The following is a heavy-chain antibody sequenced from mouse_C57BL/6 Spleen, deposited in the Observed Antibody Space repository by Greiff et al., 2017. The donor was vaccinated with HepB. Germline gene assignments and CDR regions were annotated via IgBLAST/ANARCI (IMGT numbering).Heavy chain of an antibody. CDR1: GYTFTSYG. CDR2: IYPRSGNT. J-gene: IGHJ4*01. Sequence: VQLQQSGAELARPGASVKLSCKASGYTFTSYGISWVKQRTGQGLEWIGEIYPRSGNTYYNEKFKGKATLTADKSSSTAYMEIRSLTSEDSAVYFCARGESLRVYAMDYWGQGTSVTVSS. V-gene: IGHV1-81*01. CDR3: ARGESLRVYAMDY. D-gene: IGHD1-1*01.